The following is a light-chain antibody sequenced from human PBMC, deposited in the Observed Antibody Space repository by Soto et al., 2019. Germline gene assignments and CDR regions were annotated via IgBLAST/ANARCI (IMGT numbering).Light chain of an antibody. CDR2: EVS. CDR3: SSYTSSSTLDV. V-gene: IGLV2-14*01. Sequence: QSALTQPASVSGSPGQSITISCTGTNSDVGGYNYVSWYQQHPGKAPKLMIYEVSNRPSGVSNRFSGSKSGNTASLTISGLQAEAEADYSCSSYTSSSTLDVFGTGTKLTVL. J-gene: IGLJ1*01. CDR1: NSDVGGYNY.